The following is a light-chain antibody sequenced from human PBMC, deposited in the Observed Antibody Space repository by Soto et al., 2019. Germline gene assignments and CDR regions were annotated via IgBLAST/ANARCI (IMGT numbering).Light chain of an antibody. V-gene: IGLV2-14*01. Sequence: QSALTQPASVSGSPGQSITISCTGTSSDVGNYNYVSWYQQHPGKAPKLMIYDVSNRPSGLSNRFSGSKSGNTASLTISGLQAEDEADYYCSSYTSSSTVVFGGGTKVTVL. CDR3: SSYTSSSTVV. CDR1: SSDVGNYNY. CDR2: DVS. J-gene: IGLJ2*01.